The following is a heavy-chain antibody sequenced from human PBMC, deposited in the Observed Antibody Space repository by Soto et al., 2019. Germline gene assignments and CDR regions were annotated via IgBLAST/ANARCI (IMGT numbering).Heavy chain of an antibody. CDR1: GYTFTSYG. CDR2: ISTYNVNT. V-gene: IGHV1-18*01. Sequence: QVQLVQSGAEVKKPGASVKVSCKASGYTFTSYGITWGRQAPGQGLEWMGWISTYNVNTNYAQNLQGRVTMTTDTSTNTAYLELRSMRSDDTAVYYCARTYGNSWYSPWGQGTLVTVSS. CDR3: ARTYGNSWYSP. D-gene: IGHD2-2*02. J-gene: IGHJ5*02.